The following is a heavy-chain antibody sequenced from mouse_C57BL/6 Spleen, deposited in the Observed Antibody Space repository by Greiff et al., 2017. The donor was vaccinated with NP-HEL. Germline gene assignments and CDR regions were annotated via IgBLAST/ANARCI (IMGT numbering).Heavy chain of an antibody. CDR1: GYTFTDYY. Sequence: VQLQQSGPELVKPGASVKISCKASGYTFTDYYMNWVKQSHGKSLEWIGDINPNNGGTSYNTKFKGKATLTVDKSSSTAYMELRSLTSEDSAVYYCARPYGSSHWYFDVWGTGTTVTVSS. CDR3: ARPYGSSHWYFDV. V-gene: IGHV1-26*01. CDR2: INPNNGGT. D-gene: IGHD1-1*01. J-gene: IGHJ1*03.